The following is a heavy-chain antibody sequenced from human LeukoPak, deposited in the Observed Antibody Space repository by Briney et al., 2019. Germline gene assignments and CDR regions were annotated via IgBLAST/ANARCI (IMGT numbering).Heavy chain of an antibody. D-gene: IGHD3-16*01. CDR1: GFTFSSYS. CDR3: ARLPRGDY. CDR2: IYSGGNT. V-gene: IGHV3-53*01. Sequence: GGSLRLSCAASGFTFSSYSMNWVRQAPGKGLEWVSVIYSGGNTYYAEFVKGRFTISRDNSKNTVYLQVNSLRAEDTAVYYCARLPRGDYWGQGTLVTVSS. J-gene: IGHJ4*02.